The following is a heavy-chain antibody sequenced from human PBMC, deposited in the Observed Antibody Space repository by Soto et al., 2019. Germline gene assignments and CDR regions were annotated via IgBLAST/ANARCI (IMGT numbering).Heavy chain of an antibody. D-gene: IGHD3-9*01. CDR3: SRHLVSGTISKGYWFDP. J-gene: IGHJ5*02. V-gene: IGHV4-39*01. CDR2: VDHGGHS. CDR1: GGSTSSSNYY. Sequence: SETLSLTCSVSGGSTSSSNYYWGWIRQSPGKGLEWIASVDHGGHSYYNPSLRSRVTVSVDTSKNQFSLKVTSVTAADTAIYYCSRHLVSGTISKGYWFDPWGQGTLVTVSS.